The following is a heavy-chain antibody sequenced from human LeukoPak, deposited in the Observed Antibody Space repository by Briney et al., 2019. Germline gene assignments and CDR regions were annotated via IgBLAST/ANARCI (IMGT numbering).Heavy chain of an antibody. CDR2: IYYSGST. CDR3: ARSTYYYDSSGYYEPTFDY. Sequence: SETLSLTCAVYGGSFSSYYWSWIRQPPGKGLEWIGYIYYSGSTNYNPSLKSRATISVDTSKNQFSLKLSSVTAADTAVYYCARSTYYYDSSGYYEPTFDYWGQGTLVTVSS. V-gene: IGHV4-59*08. D-gene: IGHD3-22*01. J-gene: IGHJ4*02. CDR1: GGSFSSYY.